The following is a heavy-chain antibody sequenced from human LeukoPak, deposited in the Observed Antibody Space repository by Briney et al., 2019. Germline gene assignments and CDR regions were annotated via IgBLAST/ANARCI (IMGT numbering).Heavy chain of an antibody. Sequence: PGGSLRLSCAASGFSFSNYSMNWVRQAPGTGLEWVSAISSSSSYIYYADSVKGRFTISRDNAKNSLYLQMNSLRAEDTAVYYCARDAGGAYDYWGQGTLVTVSS. V-gene: IGHV3-21*01. CDR1: GFSFSNYS. CDR3: ARDAGGAYDY. CDR2: ISSSSSYI. D-gene: IGHD3-16*01. J-gene: IGHJ4*02.